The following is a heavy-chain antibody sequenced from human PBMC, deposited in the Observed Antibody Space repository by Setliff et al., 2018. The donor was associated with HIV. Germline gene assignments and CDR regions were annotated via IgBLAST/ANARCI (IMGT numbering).Heavy chain of an antibody. J-gene: IGHJ6*02. Sequence: ASVKVSCKPSGHTFTNYDIHWMRRATGQGLEWMGWMNPNSGVSGYALKFHDRVTMPRDTSITTAYMELSSLTSEDTAAYYCARGTGVGGVIITGGLDVWGQGTTVTVSS. CDR1: GHTFTNYD. CDR2: MNPNSGVS. D-gene: IGHD3-10*01. CDR3: ARGTGVGGVIITGGLDV. V-gene: IGHV1-8*01.